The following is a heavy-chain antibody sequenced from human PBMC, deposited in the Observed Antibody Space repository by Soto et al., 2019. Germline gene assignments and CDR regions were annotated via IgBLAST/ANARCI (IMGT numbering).Heavy chain of an antibody. V-gene: IGHV1-46*01. J-gene: IGHJ4*02. CDR3: ARGGHVVVVTAALDY. CDR1: GDTVTDYY. Sequence: QVQLMQSGAEVKKPGASVKVSCKVSGDTVTDYYIHWVRQAPGQGLEWMGTVNPSGGHTTYAQHFLGRVTMTRDTSTSALYMELTSLTSDDTAIYYCARGGHVVVVTAALDYWGQGTLVTVSS. D-gene: IGHD2-21*02. CDR2: VNPSGGHT.